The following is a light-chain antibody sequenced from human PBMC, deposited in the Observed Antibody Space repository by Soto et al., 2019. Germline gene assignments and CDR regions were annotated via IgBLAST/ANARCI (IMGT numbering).Light chain of an antibody. V-gene: IGLV2-14*03. J-gene: IGLJ2*01. Sequence: QSVLTQPASVSGSPGQSITISCTGSSSDVGGYNYVSWYQQHHPGKAPKLMIYDVSNRPSGVSNLFSGSKSGNTASLTISGLQAEDEADYYCSSYTTSSTVEFGGGTKVTVL. CDR3: SSYTTSSTVE. CDR1: SSDVGGYNY. CDR2: DVS.